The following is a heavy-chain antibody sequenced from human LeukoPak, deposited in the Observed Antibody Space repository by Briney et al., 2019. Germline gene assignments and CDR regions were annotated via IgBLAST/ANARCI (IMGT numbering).Heavy chain of an antibody. J-gene: IGHJ4*02. V-gene: IGHV3-53*01. CDR3: ASGYSYGFFDY. CDR2: IYSGGST. Sequence: GGTLRLSCAASGFNFSSYGMSWVRQAPGKGLEWVSVIYSGGSTYYADSVKGRFTISRDNSKNTLYLQMNSLRAEDTAVYYCASGYSYGFFDYWGQGTLVTVSS. D-gene: IGHD5-18*01. CDR1: GFNFSSYG.